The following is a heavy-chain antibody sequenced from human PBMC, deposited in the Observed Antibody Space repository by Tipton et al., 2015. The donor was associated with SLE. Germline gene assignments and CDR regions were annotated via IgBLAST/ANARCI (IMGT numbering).Heavy chain of an antibody. J-gene: IGHJ5*02. CDR2: IYYSGST. D-gene: IGHD1-26*01. CDR1: GGSISSSSYY. Sequence: TLSLTCTVSGGSISSSSYYWGWIRQPPGKGLEWIGSIYYSGSTYYNPSLKSRVTISVDTSKKQFSLKLSAVTAADTAVYYCARQWVGATLGWFDPWGQGTLVTVSS. CDR3: ARQWVGATLGWFDP. V-gene: IGHV4-39*07.